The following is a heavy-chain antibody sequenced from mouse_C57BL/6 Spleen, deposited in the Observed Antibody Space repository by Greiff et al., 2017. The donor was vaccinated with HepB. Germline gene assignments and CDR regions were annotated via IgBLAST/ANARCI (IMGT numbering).Heavy chain of an antibody. CDR1: GYTFTSYW. CDR3: ARSYSNYEGYAMDY. J-gene: IGHJ4*01. Sequence: QVQLQQPGAELVKPGASVKLSCKASGYTFTSYWMQWVKQRPGQGLEWIGEIDPSDSYTNYNQKFKGKATLTVDTSSSTASMQLSSLTSEYSAVYYCARSYSNYEGYAMDYWGQGTSVTVSS. D-gene: IGHD2-5*01. CDR2: IDPSDSYT. V-gene: IGHV1-50*01.